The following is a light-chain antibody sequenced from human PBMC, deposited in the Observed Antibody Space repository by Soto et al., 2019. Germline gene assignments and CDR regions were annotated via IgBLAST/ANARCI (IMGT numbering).Light chain of an antibody. J-gene: IGKJ4*01. CDR1: QSVSSSY. CDR3: RQSGSSRRFT. Sequence: EIVLTQSPGTLSLSPGERATLSCRASQSVSSSYLAWYQQSPGQAPRLLIYGASSSATGIPDRFSGSGSGTDFTLTRSRLEPEDVALFYCRQSGSSRRFTFGGGTKVEIK. V-gene: IGKV3-20*01. CDR2: GAS.